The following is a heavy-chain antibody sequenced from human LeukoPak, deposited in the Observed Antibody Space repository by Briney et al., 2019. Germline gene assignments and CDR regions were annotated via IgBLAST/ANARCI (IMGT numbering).Heavy chain of an antibody. V-gene: IGHV4-34*01. D-gene: IGHD3-22*01. J-gene: IGHJ4*02. CDR3: ASGYYYDSSGYDY. CDR2: INHSGST. Sequence: SETLSLTCTVSGGSISSYYWRWIRQPPGKGLEWIGEINHSGSTNYNPSLKSRVTISVDTSKNQFSLKLSSVTAADTAVYYCASGYYYDSSGYDYWGQGTLVTVSS. CDR1: GGSISSYY.